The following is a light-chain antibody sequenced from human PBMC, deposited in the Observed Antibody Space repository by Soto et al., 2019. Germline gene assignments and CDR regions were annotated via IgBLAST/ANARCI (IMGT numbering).Light chain of an antibody. V-gene: IGLV2-8*01. CDR1: SSDVGGYNY. CDR2: EVT. CDR3: SSHAGINNVV. J-gene: IGLJ3*02. Sequence: ALTQPPSASGSPGQSVTISCTGTSSDVGGYNYVSWYQQHPGKAPKLMVYEVTKRPSGVPDRFSGSKSGNTASLTVSGLQAEDEADYYCSSHAGINNVVFGGGTKVTVL.